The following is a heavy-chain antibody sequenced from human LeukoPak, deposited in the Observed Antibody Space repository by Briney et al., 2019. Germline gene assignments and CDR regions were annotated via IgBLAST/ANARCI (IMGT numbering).Heavy chain of an antibody. CDR1: GFIFSSYG. CDR2: ISYDGSNK. D-gene: IGHD4-17*01. Sequence: GRSLRLSCVASGFIFSSYGMHWVRQAPGKGLEWVAIISYDGSNKYYADSVKGRFTISRDNAKNSLYLQMNSLRAEDTAVYYCARDGGDRTHFDYWGQGTLVTVSS. V-gene: IGHV3-30*03. CDR3: ARDGGDRTHFDY. J-gene: IGHJ4*02.